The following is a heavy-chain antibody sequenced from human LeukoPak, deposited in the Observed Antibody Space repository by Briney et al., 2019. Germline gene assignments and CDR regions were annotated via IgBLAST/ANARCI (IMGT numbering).Heavy chain of an antibody. V-gene: IGHV3-23*01. J-gene: IGHJ4*02. Sequence: PGGTLRLSCAVSGVIFSRYGMSWGGRDPGQERQWVSAISGSGDSRYYTDSVKGRFTISRDNSKNTVYLQINSLRAADTAVYYCAKDHLPGIVVADRDYWGQGTLVTVSS. CDR1: GVIFSRYG. D-gene: IGHD6-19*01. CDR2: ISGSGDSR. CDR3: AKDHLPGIVVADRDY.